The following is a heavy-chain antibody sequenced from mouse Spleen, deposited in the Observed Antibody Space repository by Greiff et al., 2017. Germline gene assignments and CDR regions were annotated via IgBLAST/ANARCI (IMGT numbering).Heavy chain of an antibody. CDR3: TRDRDSWFAY. J-gene: IGHJ3*01. D-gene: IGHD3-3*01. CDR2: IYPGSGST. CDR1: GYTFTSYW. V-gene: IGHV1S22*01. Sequence: LQQPGSELVRPGASVKLSCKASGYTFTSYWMHWVKQRPGQGLEWIGNIYPGSGSTNYDEKFKSKATLTVDTSSSTAYMQLSSLTSEDSAVYYCTRDRDSWFAYWGQGTLVTVSA.